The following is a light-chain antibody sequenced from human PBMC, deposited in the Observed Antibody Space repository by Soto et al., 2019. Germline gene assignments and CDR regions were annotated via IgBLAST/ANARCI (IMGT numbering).Light chain of an antibody. J-gene: IGKJ5*01. Sequence: DIQMTHSPSSLSASVGDRVTITCRASHSISSYLNWYQQKPGKAPKLLIYAASSLQSGVPSRFSGSGSGTDFTLTISSLQPEDFATYYCQQSYSTPRITFGQGTRLEIK. CDR1: HSISSY. V-gene: IGKV1-39*01. CDR3: QQSYSTPRIT. CDR2: AAS.